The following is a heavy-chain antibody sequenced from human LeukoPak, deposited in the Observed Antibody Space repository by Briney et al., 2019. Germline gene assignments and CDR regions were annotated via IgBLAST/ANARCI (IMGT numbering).Heavy chain of an antibody. CDR3: ARDNSVRDEAWWFNP. J-gene: IGHJ5*02. CDR2: ISPSGGST. CDR1: GYTFTSNY. V-gene: IGHV1-46*01. D-gene: IGHD5-24*01. Sequence: GASVKVSCKAFGYTFTSNYMHWVRQAPGQGPEWMGVISPSGGSTTYAQKFQGRVTLIRDMSTSTDYLELSSLRSEDTAVYYCARDNSVRDEAWWFNPWGQGTLVSVSS.